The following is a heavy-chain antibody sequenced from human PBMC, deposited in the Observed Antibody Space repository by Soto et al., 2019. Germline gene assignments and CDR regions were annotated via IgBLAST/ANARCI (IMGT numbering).Heavy chain of an antibody. D-gene: IGHD1-1*01. V-gene: IGHV4-34*01. CDR1: GQSFSGHS. CDR3: ARGSGIVALPGELEDVKYDY. J-gene: IGHJ4*02. Sequence: QVQLQQWGAGLVKPSETLSLSCAVYGQSFSGHSWAWIRQPPGKGLEWIGEINESGSTYYNPSLKSRVTISTDTSMKQFSLQLSSVSAAATAAYFCARGSGIVALPGELEDVKYDYWGQGTLVNVSS. CDR2: INESGST.